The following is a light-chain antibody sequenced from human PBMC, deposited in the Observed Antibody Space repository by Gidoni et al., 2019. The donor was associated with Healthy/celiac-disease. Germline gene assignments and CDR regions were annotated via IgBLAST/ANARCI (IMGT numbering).Light chain of an antibody. CDR2: KAS. J-gene: IGKJ1*01. V-gene: IGKV1-5*03. CDR1: QSIRSW. CDR3: QQYNSYSWT. Sequence: DIQMTQSPSTLSASVGDRVTITCRASQSIRSWLAWYQQKPGKAPKLLIYKASSLESGVPSRFSGSGSGTEFTLTISSLQPDDFATYYCQQYNSYSWTFGQGDQGGNQT.